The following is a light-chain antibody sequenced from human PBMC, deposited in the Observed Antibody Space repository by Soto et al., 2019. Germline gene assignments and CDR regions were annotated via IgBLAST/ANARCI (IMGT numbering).Light chain of an antibody. CDR1: SSNIAGNT. CDR3: ATWDGSLNGVV. J-gene: IGLJ2*01. CDR2: HSN. V-gene: IGLV1-44*01. Sequence: QSVLTQPPSLSGTPGQRVTISCSGSSSNIAGNTVHWYQHLPGTAPKLLIYHSNQRPSGVPDRFSGSKSGTSASLAISGLQSEDETHYYCATWDGSLNGVVFGGGTKLTVL.